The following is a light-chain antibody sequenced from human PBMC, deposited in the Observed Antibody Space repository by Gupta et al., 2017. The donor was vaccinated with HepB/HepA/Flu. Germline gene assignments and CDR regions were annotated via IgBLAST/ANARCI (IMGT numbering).Light chain of an antibody. CDR1: QDISSY. CDR3: HGVSTYPFT. CDR2: TAS. Sequence: DIQLTQSPSFLSASVGDRVTITCRASQDISSYLAWYQQKPGKAPNLLIYTASTLQSGVPSRFSGSGSGTEFTLTIMSLQPENFATYYCHGVSTYPFTFGHGTKVDIK. V-gene: IGKV1-9*01. J-gene: IGKJ3*01.